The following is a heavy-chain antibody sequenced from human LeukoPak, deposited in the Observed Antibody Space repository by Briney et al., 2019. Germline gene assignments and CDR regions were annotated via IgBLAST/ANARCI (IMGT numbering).Heavy chain of an antibody. CDR2: IYATGST. CDR1: GGSITSGNYY. CDR3: ARGRYVTTRGGAAAGFLDY. V-gene: IGHV4-61*02. Sequence: PSQTLSLTCTVSGGSITSGNYYWSWIRQPAGKGLEWIGRIYATGSTNYNPSLKSRVTISVDTSKTQFSLKLSSVTAADTAVYYCARGRYVTTRGGAAAGFLDYWGQGTLVTVST. J-gene: IGHJ4*02. D-gene: IGHD6-13*01.